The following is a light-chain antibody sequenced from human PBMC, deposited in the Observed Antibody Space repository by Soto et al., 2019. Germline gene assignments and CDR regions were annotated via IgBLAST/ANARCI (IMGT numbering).Light chain of an antibody. J-gene: IGLJ2*01. CDR3: SSYTNSGTLVA. Sequence: QSALTQPASVSGSPGQSITISCTGTSSDVGGYNFVSWYQQHPSKAPKLMIYDVGIRPSGISNRFSGSKSGNTASLTISGLQAEDEADYYCSSYTNSGTLVAFGGGTKLTVL. V-gene: IGLV2-14*03. CDR2: DVG. CDR1: SSDVGGYNF.